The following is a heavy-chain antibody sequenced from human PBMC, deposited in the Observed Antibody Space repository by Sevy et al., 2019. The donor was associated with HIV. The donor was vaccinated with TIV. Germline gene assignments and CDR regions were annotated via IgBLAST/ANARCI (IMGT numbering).Heavy chain of an antibody. CDR2: ISGSGSTI. D-gene: IGHD1-1*01. Sequence: GGFLRLSCVGFGFTSSDYYMSWIRQAPGKGLEWVSYISGSGSTIDYADSVKGRFTISRDNAKTSLYLKMNSLRAEDTAVYYCAREKRQDYYYYGMDVWGQGTTVTVSS. CDR3: AREKRQDYYYYGMDV. J-gene: IGHJ6*02. CDR1: GFTSSDYY. V-gene: IGHV3-11*01.